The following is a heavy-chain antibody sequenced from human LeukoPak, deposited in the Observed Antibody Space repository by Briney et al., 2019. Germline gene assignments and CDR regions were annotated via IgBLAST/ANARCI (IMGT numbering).Heavy chain of an antibody. J-gene: IGHJ6*02. CDR1: GYTFTSYD. CDR3: ARDFLSGRRWDYYYYYYGMDV. D-gene: IGHD1-1*01. Sequence: GASVKVSRKASGYTFTSYDINWVRQATGQGLEWMGWINPNSGGTNYAQKFQGRVTMTRDTSISTAYMELSRLRSDDTAVYYCARDFLSGRRWDYYYYYYGMDVWGQGTTVTVSS. V-gene: IGHV1-2*02. CDR2: INPNSGGT.